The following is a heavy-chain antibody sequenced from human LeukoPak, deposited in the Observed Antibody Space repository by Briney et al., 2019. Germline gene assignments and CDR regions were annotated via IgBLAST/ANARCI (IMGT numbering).Heavy chain of an antibody. CDR1: GGSFSGYS. D-gene: IGHD3-10*01. V-gene: IGHV4-4*08. CDR3: ARVALHYYGSGSQYYYYYYMDV. J-gene: IGHJ6*03. Sequence: SETLSLTCAVYGGSFSGYSWSWIRQPPGKGLEWIGRIYTSGSTNYNPSLKSRVTISVDTSKNQFSLKLSSVTAADTAVYYCARVALHYYGSGSQYYYYYYMDVWGKGTTVTISS. CDR2: IYTSGST.